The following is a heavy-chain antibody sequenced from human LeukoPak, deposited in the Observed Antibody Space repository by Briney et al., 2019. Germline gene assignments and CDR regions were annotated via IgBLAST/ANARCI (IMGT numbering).Heavy chain of an antibody. CDR2: ISSSGSTK. Sequence: PGGSLRLSCEASGFNFSNYEMNWVRQAPGKGLEWVSDISSSGSTKYYADSVKGRFTISRDNAKNSLYLQMNSLRAEGTAVYHCVRAQGYGSSLYFNDLWGPGTLVTVSA. J-gene: IGHJ5*02. CDR1: GFNFSNYE. V-gene: IGHV3-48*03. CDR3: VRAQGYGSSLYFNDL. D-gene: IGHD6-13*01.